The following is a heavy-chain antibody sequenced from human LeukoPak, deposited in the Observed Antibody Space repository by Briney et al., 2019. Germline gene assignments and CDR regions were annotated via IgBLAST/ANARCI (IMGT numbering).Heavy chain of an antibody. V-gene: IGHV4-30-2*01. J-gene: IGHJ3*02. CDR1: GVSISSGGYS. Sequence: SETLSLTCAVSGVSISSGGYSWSWLRQPPGKGLEWIGYIYHSGSTYYNPSLKSRVTISVDRSKNQFSLKLSSVTAADTAVYYCARLRNDAFDIWGQGTMVTVSS. CDR2: IYHSGST. CDR3: ARLRNDAFDI.